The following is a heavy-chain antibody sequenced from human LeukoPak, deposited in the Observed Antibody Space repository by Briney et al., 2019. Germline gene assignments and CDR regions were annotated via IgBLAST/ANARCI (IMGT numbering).Heavy chain of an antibody. CDR3: ARDGEDGDDAFDI. V-gene: IGHV4-61*02. D-gene: IGHD4-17*01. Sequence: SETLSLTCTVSGGSISSGSYYWSWIRQPPGKGLEWIGRIYTSGSTNYNPSLKSRVTISVDTSKNQFSLKLSSVTAADTAVYYCARDGEDGDDAFDIWGQGTMVTVSS. CDR1: GGSISSGSYY. CDR2: IYTSGST. J-gene: IGHJ3*02.